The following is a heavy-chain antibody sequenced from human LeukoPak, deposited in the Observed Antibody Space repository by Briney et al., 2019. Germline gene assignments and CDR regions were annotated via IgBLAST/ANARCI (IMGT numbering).Heavy chain of an antibody. CDR1: GFTFSSYG. D-gene: IGHD4/OR15-4a*01. CDR3: AKALNMVAVDY. V-gene: IGHV3-23*01. CDR2: IVSGSARST. Sequence: GGSLRLSCAASGFTFSSYGMSWVRQAPGKGLEWVSSIVSGSARSTYYADSVKGRFTISRDNSKNTLYLQMNSLRAEDTAVYYCAKALNMVAVDYWGQGTLVTVSS. J-gene: IGHJ4*02.